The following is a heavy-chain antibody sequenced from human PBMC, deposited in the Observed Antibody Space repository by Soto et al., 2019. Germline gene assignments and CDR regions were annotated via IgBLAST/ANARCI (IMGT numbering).Heavy chain of an antibody. Sequence: QITLNESGPPVVRPTETLTLTCRFSGFSLTTSGVGVGWIRQSPGKAPEWLALIYWDDDKRYSASLKSRLTITKDTSNTQVVLTVSDLDPTDTATYYCAHRVLRTVFGLVTTTAIYFDFWGQGTPVAVSS. D-gene: IGHD3-3*01. J-gene: IGHJ4*02. V-gene: IGHV2-5*02. CDR2: IYWDDDK. CDR3: AHRVLRTVFGLVTTTAIYFDF. CDR1: GFSLTTSGVG.